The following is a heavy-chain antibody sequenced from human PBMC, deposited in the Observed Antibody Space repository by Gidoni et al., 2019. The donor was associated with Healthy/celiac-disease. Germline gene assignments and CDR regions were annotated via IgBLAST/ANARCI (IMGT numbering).Heavy chain of an antibody. CDR3: SKARQDIVVVPAAIPAGSFDY. Sequence: EVQLLESGGGLVQPGGSLRLSCAASGFTFSRYAMSWVRQAPGKGLGWVSGISGSGCSTYYSCPVKGRFTISRDNSKNTLYLQMNSLRAEDTAVYYCSKARQDIVVVPAAIPAGSFDYWGQGTLVTVSS. CDR2: ISGSGCST. V-gene: IGHV3-23*01. CDR1: GFTFSRYA. D-gene: IGHD2-2*02. J-gene: IGHJ4*02.